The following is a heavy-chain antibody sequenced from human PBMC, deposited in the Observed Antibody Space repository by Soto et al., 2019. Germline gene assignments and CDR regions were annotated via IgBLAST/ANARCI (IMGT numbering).Heavy chain of an antibody. D-gene: IGHD6-6*01. Sequence: QVQLVQSGAEVKQPGASVKVSCKPSGYTFITYGISWGRQAPGRGREWMGWISAYNGNTNYAPNFQGRVTMTTDTSASTAYMELRSLRSDDTAVYYCARDLLAPRPGWFAPWGQGTLVTVSS. J-gene: IGHJ5*02. CDR1: GYTFITYG. CDR2: ISAYNGNT. V-gene: IGHV1-18*01. CDR3: ARDLLAPRPGWFAP.